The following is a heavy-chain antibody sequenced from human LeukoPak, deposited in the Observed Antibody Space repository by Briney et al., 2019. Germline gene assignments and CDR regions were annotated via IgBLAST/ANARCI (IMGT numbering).Heavy chain of an antibody. D-gene: IGHD3-16*01. CDR3: ATYTHWVAGDV. V-gene: IGHV3-7*01. CDR1: GFTFSDSW. Sequence: GGSLRLSCAASGFTFSDSWMSWVRQAPGKGLEWVANMNQDGSAKDYVDSVEGRFTISRDNARNSLYLQMSSLRAEDTAVYYCATYTHWVAGDVWGQGTTVTVSS. CDR2: MNQDGSAK. J-gene: IGHJ6*02.